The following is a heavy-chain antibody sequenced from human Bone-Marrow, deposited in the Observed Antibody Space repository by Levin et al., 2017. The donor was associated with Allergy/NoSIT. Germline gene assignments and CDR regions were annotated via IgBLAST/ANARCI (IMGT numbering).Heavy chain of an antibody. V-gene: IGHV3-74*01. D-gene: IGHD6-19*01. Sequence: PGGSLRLSCEVSGFIFSTHWMHWVRQAPGKGLVWVSRISSDGSNIIYADFVQGRFTISRDNTKNTLFLQMNSLIAEDTAVYFCVRETSTGWYYFDSWGRGTLVFVSS. CDR1: GFIFSTHW. CDR3: VRETSTGWYYFDS. CDR2: ISSDGSNI. J-gene: IGHJ4*02.